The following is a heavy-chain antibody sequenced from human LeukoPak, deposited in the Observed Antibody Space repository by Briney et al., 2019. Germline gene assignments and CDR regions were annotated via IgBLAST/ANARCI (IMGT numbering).Heavy chain of an antibody. V-gene: IGHV1-2*02. D-gene: IGHD3-16*02. Sequence: ASVTVSCKASGYTFTGYYMHWVRQAPGQGLEWMGWINPNSGGTNYAQKFQGRVTMTRDTSISTAYMELSRLRSDDTAVYYCARELRLGGLSLYAYWGQGTLVTVSS. J-gene: IGHJ4*02. CDR2: INPNSGGT. CDR3: ARELRLGGLSLYAY. CDR1: GYTFTGYY.